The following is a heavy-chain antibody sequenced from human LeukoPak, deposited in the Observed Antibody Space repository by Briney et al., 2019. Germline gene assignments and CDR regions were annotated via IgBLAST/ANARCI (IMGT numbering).Heavy chain of an antibody. CDR3: ARRKDSGSQSHDY. D-gene: IGHD1-26*01. CDR1: EFTFSIYG. Sequence: PGGSLRLSCAVSEFTFSIYGMNWVRQAPGKGLEWVSYISAGSRTISYADSVKGRFTISRDNAQNSLYLQMNSLRAEDTAVYYCARRKDSGSQSHDYWGQGTLVTVSS. V-gene: IGHV3-48*01. J-gene: IGHJ4*02. CDR2: ISAGSRTI.